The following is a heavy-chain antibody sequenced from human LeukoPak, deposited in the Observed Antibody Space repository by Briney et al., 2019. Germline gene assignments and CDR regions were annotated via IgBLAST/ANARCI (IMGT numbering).Heavy chain of an antibody. D-gene: IGHD3-3*01. Sequence: GGSLRLSCVGSGFSFKHYAFNWVRQAPGKGLEWVSALSGDGGTTYYTNSVRGRPTVSRDNFKNTVYLQMNSLRAEDTGMYYCASERNDDFWSGFFSFDNWGQGTLVTVSS. CDR3: ASERNDDFWSGFFSFDN. CDR1: GFSFKHYA. J-gene: IGHJ4*02. V-gene: IGHV3-23*01. CDR2: LSGDGGTT.